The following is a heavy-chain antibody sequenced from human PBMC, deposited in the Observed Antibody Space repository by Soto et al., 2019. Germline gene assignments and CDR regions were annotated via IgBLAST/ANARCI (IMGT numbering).Heavy chain of an antibody. Sequence: ASVKVSCKASGYTFSSHAIHWVRQAPGQRLEWMGWINAGNGDTKYSQKFQGRVAITRDTSASSAYMELSSLKSEDTAVYYCARDGARIAIFGVVYYFAYWGQGTVVTVSS. CDR1: GYTFSSHA. CDR3: ARDGARIAIFGVVYYFAY. D-gene: IGHD3-3*01. V-gene: IGHV1-3*01. CDR2: INAGNGDT. J-gene: IGHJ4*02.